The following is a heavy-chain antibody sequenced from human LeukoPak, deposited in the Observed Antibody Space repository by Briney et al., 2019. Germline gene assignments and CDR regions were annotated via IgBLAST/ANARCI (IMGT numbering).Heavy chain of an antibody. CDR2: ISGDRSDT. CDR3: ARPLSIVGATIGAFDI. J-gene: IGHJ3*02. CDR1: GFTFDDYA. D-gene: IGHD1-26*01. Sequence: GGSLRFSCAASGFTFDDYAMHWVRQPPGKGLEWVSLISGDRSDTYYADSVKGRFTISRDNSKNTLNLQMNSLRAEDTAVYYCARPLSIVGATIGAFDIWGQGTMVTVSS. V-gene: IGHV3-43*02.